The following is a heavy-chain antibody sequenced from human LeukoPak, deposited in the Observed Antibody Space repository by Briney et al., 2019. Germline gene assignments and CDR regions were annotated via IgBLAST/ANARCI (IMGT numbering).Heavy chain of an antibody. CDR2: IRKDGSQK. J-gene: IGHJ4*02. CDR3: ARGDEGYYFDY. Sequence: PGGSLRLSCVASGFSFSSYGMHWVRQAPGKGLEWVAFIRKDGSQKYYTDSVKGRFTISRDNSKNTLFLQMNSLRDEDTAVYYCARGDEGYYFDYWGQGTLVTVSS. CDR1: GFSFSSYG. V-gene: IGHV3-30*02.